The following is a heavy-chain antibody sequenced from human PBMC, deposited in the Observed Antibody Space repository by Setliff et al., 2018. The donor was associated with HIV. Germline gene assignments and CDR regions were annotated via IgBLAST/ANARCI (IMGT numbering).Heavy chain of an antibody. CDR2: ITSGSSYT. V-gene: IGHV3-11*05. Sequence: GGSLRLSCVVSGFTFSDHYMSWIRQAPGKGPEWISYITSGSSYTDYADSVKGRFTISRDDAKSALYLQMNSLTADDTAVYYCARDSGRSYWGQGTLVTVSS. CDR1: GFTFSDHY. D-gene: IGHD3-10*01. J-gene: IGHJ4*02. CDR3: ARDSGRSY.